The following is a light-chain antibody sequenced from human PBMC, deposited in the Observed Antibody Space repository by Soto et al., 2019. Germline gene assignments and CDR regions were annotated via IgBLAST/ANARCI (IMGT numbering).Light chain of an antibody. CDR1: QSLAYRDGNTY. Sequence: DVVMTQSPLSLPVTLGQPASISCRSSQSLAYRDGNTYLSWFQQRPGQSPRRLIYRVSNRDSGVPDRFSGSGSGTDFTLKISRVEAEDVGVDYCMQGTHWPLTFGGGTRVEIK. V-gene: IGKV2-30*01. J-gene: IGKJ4*01. CDR2: RVS. CDR3: MQGTHWPLT.